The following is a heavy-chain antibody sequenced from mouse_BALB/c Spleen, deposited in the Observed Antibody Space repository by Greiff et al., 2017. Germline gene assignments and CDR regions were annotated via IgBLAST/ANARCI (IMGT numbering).Heavy chain of an antibody. CDR3: ARRGEELAY. CDR2: ISSGGSYT. Sequence: EVKLVESGGGLVKPGGSLKLSCAASGFTFSSYAMSWVRQSPEKRLEWVAEISSGGSYTYYPDTVTGRFTISSYNAKNTLYLEMSSLRSEDTAMYYCARRGEELAYWGQGTLVTVSA. V-gene: IGHV5-9-4*01. CDR1: GFTFSSYA. J-gene: IGHJ3*01. D-gene: IGHD2-13*01.